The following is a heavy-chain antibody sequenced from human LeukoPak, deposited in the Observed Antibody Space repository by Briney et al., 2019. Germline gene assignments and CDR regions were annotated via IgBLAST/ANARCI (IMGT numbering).Heavy chain of an antibody. Sequence: GGSLRLSCAASGFTFDDYAMHWVRQAPGKGLEWVSGISWNSGSIGYADSVKGRFTISRDNAKNSLYLQMNSLRAEDTALCYCXKGGGXSAVAGLGFDYWGQGTLVTVSS. D-gene: IGHD6-19*01. CDR1: GFTFDDYA. CDR2: ISWNSGSI. V-gene: IGHV3-9*01. CDR3: XKGGGXSAVAGLGFDY. J-gene: IGHJ4*02.